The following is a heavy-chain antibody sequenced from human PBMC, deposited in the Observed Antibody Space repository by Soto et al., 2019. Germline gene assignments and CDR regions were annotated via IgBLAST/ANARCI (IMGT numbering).Heavy chain of an antibody. CDR3: SREGSYYGFDY. Sequence: QVQLVQSGAEVKKPGSSVKVSCKASGGTFSSYAIIWLRQAPGQGLEWMGGIIPIFGTANYAQKFQGRVTITADKSTSTADMELSSLRSEDTAVYYCSREGSYYGFDYWGQGTLVTVSS. CDR2: IIPIFGTA. CDR1: GGTFSSYA. D-gene: IGHD1-26*01. V-gene: IGHV1-69*06. J-gene: IGHJ4*02.